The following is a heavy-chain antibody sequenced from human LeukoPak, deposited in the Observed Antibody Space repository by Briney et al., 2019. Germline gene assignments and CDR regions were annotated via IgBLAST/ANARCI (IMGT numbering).Heavy chain of an antibody. CDR2: IKQDGSEK. J-gene: IGHJ4*02. V-gene: IGHV3-7*01. CDR3: ARFFRGVLAAFFDY. D-gene: IGHD3-10*01. Sequence: GGSLRLFCAASGFTFSNYWMTWVRQAPEKGQELVANIKQDGSEKYYVDSVKGRFTISRDNAKNSLYLQMNSLRAEDTSVYYCARFFRGVLAAFFDYWGQGTLVTVSS. CDR1: GFTFSNYW.